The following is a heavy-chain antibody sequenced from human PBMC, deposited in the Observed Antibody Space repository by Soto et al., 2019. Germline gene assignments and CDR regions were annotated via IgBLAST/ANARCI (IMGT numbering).Heavy chain of an antibody. J-gene: IGHJ5*02. Sequence: EVQLVESGGGLAQPVGSLRLSCTASGFTFSDSWMTWVRQAPGKGLEWVARIKPDESEKKYADSVKGRFSISRDNAKNSMYLQMDSLRGEDTAVYYCVRGGSNYASWGQGTLVTVSS. CDR2: IKPDESEK. V-gene: IGHV3-7*01. CDR1: GFTFSDSW. D-gene: IGHD4-4*01. CDR3: VRGGSNYAS.